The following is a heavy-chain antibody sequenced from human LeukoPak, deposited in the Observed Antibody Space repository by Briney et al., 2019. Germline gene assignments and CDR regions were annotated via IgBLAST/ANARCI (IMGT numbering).Heavy chain of an antibody. Sequence: PMASVKVSCKASGYTFTSYDINWVRQATGQGLEWMGWMNPNSGYTGYAQKFQGRVTITRNTSISTAYMELSSLRSEDTAVYYCARGPNYYDFWSGYSDYYYYMDVWGKGTTVTVSS. D-gene: IGHD3-3*01. J-gene: IGHJ6*03. CDR1: GYTFTSYD. CDR3: ARGPNYYDFWSGYSDYYYYMDV. V-gene: IGHV1-8*01. CDR2: MNPNSGYT.